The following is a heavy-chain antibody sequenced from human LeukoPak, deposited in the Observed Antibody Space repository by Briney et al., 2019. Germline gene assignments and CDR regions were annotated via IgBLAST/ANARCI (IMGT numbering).Heavy chain of an antibody. CDR1: GGSFSGYY. CDR2: INHSGST. CDR3: ARAALRFLEWLSLHPDVFDI. J-gene: IGHJ3*02. D-gene: IGHD3-3*01. V-gene: IGHV4-34*01. Sequence: SETLSLTCAVYGGSFSGYYWSWIRQPPGKGLEWIGEINHSGSTNYNPSLKSRVTISVDTSKNQFSLKLSSVTAADTAVYYCARAALRFLEWLSLHPDVFDIWGQGTMVTVSS.